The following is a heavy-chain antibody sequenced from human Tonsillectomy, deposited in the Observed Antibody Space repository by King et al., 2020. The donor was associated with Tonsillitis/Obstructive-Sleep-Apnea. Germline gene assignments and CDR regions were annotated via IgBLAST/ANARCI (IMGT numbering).Heavy chain of an antibody. Sequence: QLVQSGAEVKKPGESLKISCKGSGYSFTSYWIGWVRQMPGKGLEWMGIIYPGDSDTRYSPSFQGQGTISADNSISTAYLQWSSLKASDTAMYYCARHCSSTSCYAGLLPLDGYFDLWGRGTLVTVSS. D-gene: IGHD2-2*01. J-gene: IGHJ2*01. V-gene: IGHV5-51*01. CDR2: IYPGDSDT. CDR1: GYSFTSYW. CDR3: ARHCSSTSCYAGLLPLDGYFDL.